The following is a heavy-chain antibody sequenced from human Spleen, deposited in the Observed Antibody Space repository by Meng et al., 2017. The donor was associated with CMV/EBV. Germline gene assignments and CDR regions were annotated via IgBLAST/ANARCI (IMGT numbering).Heavy chain of an antibody. CDR1: GVTFSNHG. V-gene: IGHV3-30*19. J-gene: IGHJ6*02. D-gene: IGHD2-2*01. CDR3: ARDNAKPAGYYYYAMDV. Sequence: GESLKISCVASGVTFSNHGMHWVRQAPGKGLEWVALISSDGTTKYYADSVKGRFTISRDNSKNTLYLQMNSLRAEDTAVYYCARDNAKPAGYYYYAMDVWGQGTTVTVSS. CDR2: ISSDGTTK.